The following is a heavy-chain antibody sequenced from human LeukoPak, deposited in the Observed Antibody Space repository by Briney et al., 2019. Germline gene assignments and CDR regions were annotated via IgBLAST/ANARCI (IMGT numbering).Heavy chain of an antibody. CDR3: AKNYDCSGYYYGPGGYFPY. J-gene: IGHJ4*02. CDR1: GFTFSSYA. Sequence: GGSLRLSCADSGFTFSSYAMSWVRQAPGKGLEWVSAISGSGGSTYYADSVKGRFTISRDNSKNTLYLQMNSLRAEDTAVYYCAKNYDCSGYYYGPGGYFPYWGQGTLVTVSS. CDR2: ISGSGGST. V-gene: IGHV3-23*01. D-gene: IGHD3-22*01.